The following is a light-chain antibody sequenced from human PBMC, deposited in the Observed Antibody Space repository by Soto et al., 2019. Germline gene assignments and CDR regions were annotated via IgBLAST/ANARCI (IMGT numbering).Light chain of an antibody. V-gene: IGKV3-15*01. J-gene: IGKJ2*01. CDR3: QQGHNWPLT. Sequence: EIVMTQSPATLSVSPGERATLSCRASQSISSELAWYQQKPGQPPRLLIYVASTRATGVPARFTGSGSGSDFTLTISGLQSEDFAVYYCQQGHNWPLTFGQGTRL. CDR2: VAS. CDR1: QSISSE.